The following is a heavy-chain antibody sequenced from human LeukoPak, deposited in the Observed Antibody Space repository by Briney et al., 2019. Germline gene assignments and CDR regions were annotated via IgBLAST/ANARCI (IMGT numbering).Heavy chain of an antibody. CDR1: GFTFSSYA. J-gene: IGHJ4*02. CDR3: ATEFLGAVAETGDY. D-gene: IGHD6-19*01. V-gene: IGHV3-23*01. Sequence: GGSLRLSCAASGFTFSSYAMSWVRQAPGKGLEWVSIIIGSGVATYYADSVKGRFTISRDNSKNTLYLQMNSLRAEDTAVYYCATEFLGAVAETGDYWGQGTLVTVSS. CDR2: IIGSGVAT.